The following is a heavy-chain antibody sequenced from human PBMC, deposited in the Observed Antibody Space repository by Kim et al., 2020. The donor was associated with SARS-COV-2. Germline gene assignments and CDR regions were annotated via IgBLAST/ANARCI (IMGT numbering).Heavy chain of an antibody. CDR1: GYTFTSYG. CDR2: IIAYNGNT. J-gene: IGHJ6*03. D-gene: IGHD3-3*01. Sequence: ASVKVSCKASGYTFTSYGISWVRQAPGQGLEWMGWIIAYNGNTNYAQKLQGRVTMTTDTSTSTAYMELRSLRSDDTAVYYCARVGYDFWSGYKNYYYYYMDVWGTGTTVTVSS. V-gene: IGHV1-18*01. CDR3: ARVGYDFWSGYKNYYYYYMDV.